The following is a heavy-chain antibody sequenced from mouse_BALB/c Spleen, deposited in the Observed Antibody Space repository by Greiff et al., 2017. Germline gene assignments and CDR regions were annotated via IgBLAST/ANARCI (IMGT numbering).Heavy chain of an antibody. Sequence: QVHVQQSGAELMKPGASVKISCKATGYTFSSYWIEWVKQRPGHGLEWIGEILPGSGSTNYNEKFKGKATFTADTSSNTAYMQLSSLTSEDSAVYYCARRDYYGNYVGLAYWGQGTLVTVSA. J-gene: IGHJ3*01. CDR2: ILPGSGST. D-gene: IGHD2-1*01. V-gene: IGHV1-9*01. CDR3: ARRDYYGNYVGLAY. CDR1: GYTFSSYW.